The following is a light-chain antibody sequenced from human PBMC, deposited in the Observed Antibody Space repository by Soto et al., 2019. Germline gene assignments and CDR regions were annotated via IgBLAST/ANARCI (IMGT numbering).Light chain of an antibody. CDR2: EGS. CDR1: NSDVGTYEL. V-gene: IGLV2-23*01. J-gene: IGLJ3*02. CDR3: CSYAASSALWV. Sequence: QSVLTQPASVSGSPGQSITISCTGTNSDVGTYELVSWYQQHPGRAPKLMIYEGSKRPSGVSNRFSGSKSGDTASLTISGLQAEDEANYYCCSYAASSALWVFGGGTKLTV.